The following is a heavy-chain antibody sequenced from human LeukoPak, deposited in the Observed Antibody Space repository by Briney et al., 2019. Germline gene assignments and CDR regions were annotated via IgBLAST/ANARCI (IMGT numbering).Heavy chain of an antibody. J-gene: IGHJ4*02. D-gene: IGHD3-10*01. V-gene: IGHV3-53*01. CDR2: SGGST. CDR1: GFTVSSDS. CDR3: AKEGGVWFGGLFSRYVDF. Sequence: GGSLRLSCTVSGFTVSSDSMSWVRQAPGKGLEWVSYSGGSTHYSDSVKGRFTISRDNSKSTLYLQMNSLRVEDTALYYCAKEGGVWFGGLFSRYVDFWGQGTLVSVSS.